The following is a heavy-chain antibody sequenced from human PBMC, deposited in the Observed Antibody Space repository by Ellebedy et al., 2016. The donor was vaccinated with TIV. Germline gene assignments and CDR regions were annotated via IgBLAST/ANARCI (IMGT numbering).Heavy chain of an antibody. V-gene: IGHV4-4*02. CDR2: IYYSGST. CDR3: ARQVRKGSVVRGMDV. CDR1: GGSISSSNW. D-gene: IGHD3-10*01. Sequence: SETLSLXXAVSGGSISSSNWWSWVRQPPGKGLEWIGYIYYSGSTYYNPSLKSRVTISVDTSKNQSSLKLSSVTAADTAVYYCARQVRKGSVVRGMDVWGQGTTVTVSS. J-gene: IGHJ6*02.